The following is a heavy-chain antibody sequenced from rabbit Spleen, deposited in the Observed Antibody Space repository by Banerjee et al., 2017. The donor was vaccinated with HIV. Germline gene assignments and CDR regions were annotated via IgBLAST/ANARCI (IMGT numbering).Heavy chain of an antibody. CDR1: GVSFSGSSY. J-gene: IGHJ4*01. D-gene: IGHD1-1*01. CDR2: IDAGSSGFT. CDR3: ARDLVAVIGWNFNL. V-gene: IGHV1S45*01. Sequence: QEQLVESGGGLVKPGASLTLTCIASGVSFSGSSYMCWVRQAPGKGLEWIACIDAGSSGFTYFASWAKGRFTISKTSSTKVTLQMSSLTAADTATYFCARDLVAVIGWNFNLWGPGTLVTVS.